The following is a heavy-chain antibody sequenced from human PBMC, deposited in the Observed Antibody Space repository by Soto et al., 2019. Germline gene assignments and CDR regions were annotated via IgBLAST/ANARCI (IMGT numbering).Heavy chain of an antibody. Sequence: EGQVVESGGGLVQPGGSLRLSCAVSGFNIRSYWMSWIRQAPGKGLEWLANINLDESKRYYVGSVTGRFTISGDSAKDSGFRVMYKLKAEYTAMYYCAPYNNSRHASFYIWGHVTTVTLSS. CDR2: INLDESKR. V-gene: IGHV3-7*01. D-gene: IGHD1-20*01. J-gene: IGHJ3*02. CDR1: GFNIRSYW. CDR3: APYNNSRHASFYI.